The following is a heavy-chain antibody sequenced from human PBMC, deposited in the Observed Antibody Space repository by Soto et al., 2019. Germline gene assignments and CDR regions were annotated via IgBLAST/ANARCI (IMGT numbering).Heavy chain of an antibody. CDR2: ISTYNANT. D-gene: IGHD6-13*01. CDR3: ARDPSHYSRRSSSFDF. V-gene: IGHV1-18*01. Sequence: ASVKVSCKASGYTFSSFGISWVRQAPGQGLEWMGWISTYNANTDYAQKLQGRVTMTTDTSTSTAYMELRSLRSDDTDVYYCARDPSHYSRRSSSFDFWGQGTLVTVSS. J-gene: IGHJ4*02. CDR1: GYTFSSFG.